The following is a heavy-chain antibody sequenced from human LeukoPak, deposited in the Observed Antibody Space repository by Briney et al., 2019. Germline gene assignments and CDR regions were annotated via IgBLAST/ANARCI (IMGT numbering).Heavy chain of an antibody. V-gene: IGHV4-59*08. CDR3: ARHNTGRNYDYVRD. J-gene: IGHJ4*02. Sequence: SETLSLTCTVSGGSISSYYWSWIRQPPGKGLEWIGYIYYSGSTNYNPSLKSRVTISVDTSKNQFSLKLSSVTAADTAVYYCARHNTGRNYDYVRDWCQGTLVTVSS. CDR2: IYYSGST. CDR1: GGSISSYY. D-gene: IGHD3-16*01.